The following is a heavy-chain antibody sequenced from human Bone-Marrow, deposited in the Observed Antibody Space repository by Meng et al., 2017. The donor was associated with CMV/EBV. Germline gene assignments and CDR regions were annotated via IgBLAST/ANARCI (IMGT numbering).Heavy chain of an antibody. V-gene: IGHV3-30*04. CDR1: GFTFSSYA. D-gene: IGHD1-26*01. CDR2: ISYDGSNK. J-gene: IGHJ4*02. Sequence: GGSLRLSCAASGFTFSSYAMHWVRQAPGKGLEWVAVISYDGSNKYYADSVKGRFTISRDNSKNTLYLQMNSLRAEGTAVYYCARENKWELLPLDYWGQGTLVTGSS. CDR3: ARENKWELLPLDY.